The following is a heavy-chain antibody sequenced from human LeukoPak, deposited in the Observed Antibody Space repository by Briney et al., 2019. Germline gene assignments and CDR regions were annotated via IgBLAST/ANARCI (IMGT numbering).Heavy chain of an antibody. Sequence: ASVKVSCKASGGTFSSYAISWVRQAPGQGLEWMGWMNPNSGNTGYAQKFQGRVTITRNTSISTAYMELSSLRSEDTAVYYCARGWYCSGGSCYTDYYYMDVWGKGTTVTISS. D-gene: IGHD2-15*01. CDR3: ARGWYCSGGSCYTDYYYMDV. CDR1: GGTFSSYA. CDR2: MNPNSGNT. J-gene: IGHJ6*03. V-gene: IGHV1-8*03.